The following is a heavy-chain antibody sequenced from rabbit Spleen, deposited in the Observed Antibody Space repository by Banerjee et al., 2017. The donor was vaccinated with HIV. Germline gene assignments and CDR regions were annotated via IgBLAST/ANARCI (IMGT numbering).Heavy chain of an antibody. J-gene: IGHJ4*01. V-gene: IGHV1S40*01. CDR2: IYTGNDKT. Sequence: QQLVESGGGLVKPGASLIVTCTASGFSFSGSYDMCWVRQAPGKGLEWIGCIYTGNDKTYYASWAKGRFTISKASSTTVTLQMTSLTAADTATYFCARDAGTYPYIDVYFNLWGQGTLVTVS. CDR3: ARDAGTYPYIDVYFNL. CDR1: GFSFSGSYD. D-gene: IGHD4-2*01.